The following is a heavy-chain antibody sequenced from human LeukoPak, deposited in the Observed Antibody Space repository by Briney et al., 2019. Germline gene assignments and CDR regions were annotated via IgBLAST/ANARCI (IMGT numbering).Heavy chain of an antibody. CDR2: IYYSGST. CDR3: ARGPGIAAAGTVDYYYYMDV. D-gene: IGHD6-13*01. Sequence: SETLSLTCTVSGGSISSSSYYWGWIRQPPGKGLEWIGSIYYSGSTYYNPSLKSRVAISVDTSKNQFSLKLSSVTAADTAVYYCARGPGIAAAGTVDYYYYMDVWGKGTTVTVSS. CDR1: GGSISSSSYY. V-gene: IGHV4-39*07. J-gene: IGHJ6*03.